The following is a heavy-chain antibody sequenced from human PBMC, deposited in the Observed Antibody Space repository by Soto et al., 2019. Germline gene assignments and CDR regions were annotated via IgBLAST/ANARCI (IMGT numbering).Heavy chain of an antibody. J-gene: IGHJ4*02. V-gene: IGHV3-9*01. D-gene: IGHD2-15*01. CDR3: AKALGCCSGCSCHDFDY. Sequence: EVQLVESGGGLVQPGRSLRLSCAASGFTFDDYAMHWVRQAPGKGLEWVAGISWHRGSIGYADSVKGRFTISRDNAKNSLYLQMHSLRAEDTALYYCAKALGCCSGCSCHDFDYRSQGTLVTVS. CDR1: GFTFDDYA. CDR2: ISWHRGSI.